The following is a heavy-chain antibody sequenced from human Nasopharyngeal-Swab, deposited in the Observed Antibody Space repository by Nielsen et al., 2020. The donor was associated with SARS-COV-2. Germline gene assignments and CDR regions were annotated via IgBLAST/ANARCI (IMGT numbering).Heavy chain of an antibody. CDR1: GFTFSSYD. D-gene: IGHD4-23*01. CDR3: ARAHYGGTYYYYYDMDV. Sequence: GGSLRLSCAASGFTFSSYDMHWVRQATGKGLEWVSAIGTAGDTYYPGSVKGRFTISRENAKNSLYLQMNSLRAGDTAVYYCARAHYGGTYYYYYDMDVWGQGTTVTVSS. CDR2: IGTAGDT. V-gene: IGHV3-13*01. J-gene: IGHJ6*02.